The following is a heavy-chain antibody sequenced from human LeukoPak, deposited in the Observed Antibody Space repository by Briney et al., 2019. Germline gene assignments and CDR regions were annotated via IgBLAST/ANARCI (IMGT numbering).Heavy chain of an antibody. CDR2: MFYSGYT. CDR3: AKEPTGDKSFDS. Sequence: KASETLSLTCTVSGASISRTTYYWGWFRQPPGKGMDWIATMFYSGYTYYNPSLKSRVTIAIDTSENQVSLKLSFVTAADTALYYCAKEPTGDKSFDSWGQGTLVTVSS. D-gene: IGHD7-27*01. CDR1: GASISRTTYY. V-gene: IGHV4-39*07. J-gene: IGHJ4*02.